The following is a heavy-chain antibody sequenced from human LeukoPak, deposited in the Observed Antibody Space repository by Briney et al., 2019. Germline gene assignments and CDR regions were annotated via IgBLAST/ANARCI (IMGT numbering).Heavy chain of an antibody. CDR1: GFTFSSYW. CDR2: IKHDGSED. D-gene: IGHD4/OR15-4a*01. V-gene: IGHV3-7*01. J-gene: IGHJ4*02. CDR3: ARSANYGGHAFFDY. Sequence: GGSLGLSCAASGFTFSSYWMTWVRQTPGKGLEWVANIKHDGSEDYFVDSVKGRFTISRDNAENPLHLQMSSLRAEDTAVYYCARSANYGGHAFFDYWGQGILVIVSS.